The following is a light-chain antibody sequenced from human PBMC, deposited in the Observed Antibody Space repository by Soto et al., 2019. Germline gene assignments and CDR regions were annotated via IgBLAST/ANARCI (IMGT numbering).Light chain of an antibody. J-gene: IGLJ1*01. V-gene: IGLV2-14*01. CDR3: SSYTSSSTPDV. CDR2: EVS. Sequence: QSALTQPASVSGYPGQSSTISCTGTSSDVGGYNYVSWYQQHPGKAPKLMISEVSNRPSGLSNRFSGSKSGNTASLTISGLQAEDEADYYCSSYTSSSTPDVFGTGTKVTVL. CDR1: SSDVGGYNY.